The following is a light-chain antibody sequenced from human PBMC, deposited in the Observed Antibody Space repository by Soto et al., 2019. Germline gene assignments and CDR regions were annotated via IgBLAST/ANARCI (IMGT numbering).Light chain of an antibody. J-gene: IGKJ1*01. Sequence: ERVLTQSPATLSLSPGESATLSWRATRSVSSYLAWYQQKPGQAPRLLIYDASSRPTDSPARLSGSGSWTDFTLTISSLQSEDFAVYYCQQYSNWPPVTFGQGTKVDTK. CDR1: RSVSSY. V-gene: IGKV3-11*01. CDR2: DAS. CDR3: QQYSNWPPVT.